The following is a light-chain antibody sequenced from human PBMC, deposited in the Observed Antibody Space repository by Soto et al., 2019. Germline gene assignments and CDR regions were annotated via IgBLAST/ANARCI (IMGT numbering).Light chain of an antibody. V-gene: IGKV1-5*03. Sequence: INQSPCILSKSVGDRVTITCRASQTISSWLAWYQQKPGKAPKLLIYKASTLKSGVPSRFSGSGSGTEFTLTISSLQPDDFAAYYCQQYYSYSGSFGQGTKVDIK. CDR3: QQYYSYSGS. J-gene: IGKJ1*01. CDR2: KAS. CDR1: QTISSW.